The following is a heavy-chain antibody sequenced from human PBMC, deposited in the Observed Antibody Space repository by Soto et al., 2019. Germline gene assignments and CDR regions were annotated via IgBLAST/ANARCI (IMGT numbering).Heavy chain of an antibody. CDR1: GFTFSDYY. J-gene: IGHJ4*02. CDR2: ISSSSSYT. CDR3: ARDGPQQLASGYFDY. D-gene: IGHD6-13*01. Sequence: GGSLRLSCAASGFTFSDYYMSWVRQAPGKGLEWVSYISSSSSYTNYADSVKGRFTISRDNAKNSLYLQMNSLRAEDTAVYYCARDGPQQLASGYFDYWGQGTLVTVSS. V-gene: IGHV3-11*06.